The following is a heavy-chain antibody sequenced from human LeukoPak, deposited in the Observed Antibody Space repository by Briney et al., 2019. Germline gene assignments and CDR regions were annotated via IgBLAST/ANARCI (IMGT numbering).Heavy chain of an antibody. V-gene: IGHV4-34*01. CDR3: ARRDILTGYYFDY. J-gene: IGHJ4*02. D-gene: IGHD3-9*01. Sequence: SETLSLTCAVYGGSFRGYYWSWIRQPPGKGLEWIGEINHSGSTNYNPSLKSRVTISVDTSKNQFSLKLSSVTAADTAVYYCARRDILTGYYFDYWGQGTLVTVSS. CDR2: INHSGST. CDR1: GGSFRGYY.